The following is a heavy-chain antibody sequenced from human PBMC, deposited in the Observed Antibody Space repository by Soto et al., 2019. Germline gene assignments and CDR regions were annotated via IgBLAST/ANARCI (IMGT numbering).Heavy chain of an antibody. CDR2: IYYSGST. CDR3: ARVGQYSSCRYWCYYNGMDV. Sequence: SKTLSLTCTVYGGSISSYYWSWIRQPPGKGLEWIGYIYYSGSTNYNPSLKSRVTISVDTSKNQFSLKLSSVTAADTAVYYCARVGQYSSCRYWCYYNGMDVWGQGTTVTVSS. D-gene: IGHD6-19*01. CDR1: GGSISSYY. J-gene: IGHJ6*02. V-gene: IGHV4-59*01.